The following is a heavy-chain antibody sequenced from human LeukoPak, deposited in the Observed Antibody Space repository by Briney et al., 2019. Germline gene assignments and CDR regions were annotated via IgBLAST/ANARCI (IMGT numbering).Heavy chain of an antibody. V-gene: IGHV3-53*01. D-gene: IGHD1-26*01. CDR3: AKSAYSGSYSNFDY. CDR1: GFTVSNNY. J-gene: IGHJ4*02. CDR2: IYSGGST. Sequence: GGSLRLSCAASGFTVSNNYMNWVRQAPGKGLEWVSVIYSGGSTYYADSVKGRFTISRDNSKNTLSLQMNSLRAEDTAVYYCAKSAYSGSYSNFDYWGQGTLVTVSS.